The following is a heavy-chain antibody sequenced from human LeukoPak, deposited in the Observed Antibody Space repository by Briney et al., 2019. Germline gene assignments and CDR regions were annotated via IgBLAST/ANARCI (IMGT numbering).Heavy chain of an antibody. D-gene: IGHD3-22*01. CDR1: GFTFDDYA. CDR2: ISWNSGSI. V-gene: IGHV3-9*03. CDR3: AKDSSGLRDAFDI. Sequence: GGSLRLSCAASGFTFDDYAMHWVRQAPGKGLEWVSGISWNSGSIGYADSVKGRFTISRDNAKNSLYLQMNSLRAEDIALYYCAKDSSGLRDAFDIWGQGTMVTVSS. J-gene: IGHJ3*02.